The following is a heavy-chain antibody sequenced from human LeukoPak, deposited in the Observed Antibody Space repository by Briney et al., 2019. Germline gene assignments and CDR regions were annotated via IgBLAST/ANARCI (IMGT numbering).Heavy chain of an antibody. V-gene: IGHV4-59*08. CDR3: ALGGAVAAPNWFDP. J-gene: IGHJ5*02. Sequence: SETLSLTCTVSGGSISSYYWSWIRQPPGKGLEWIGYIYYDGSTNYNPSLKSRVTIIVDMSKNQFSLKLSSVTAADTAVYYCALGGAVAAPNWFDPWGQEPWSPSPQ. D-gene: IGHD2-15*01. CDR1: GGSISSYY. CDR2: IYYDGST.